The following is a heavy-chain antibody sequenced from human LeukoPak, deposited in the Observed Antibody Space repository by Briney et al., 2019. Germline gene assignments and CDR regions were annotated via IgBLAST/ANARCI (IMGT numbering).Heavy chain of an antibody. CDR3: ARSVSYMDV. V-gene: IGHV3-33*08. D-gene: IGHD4-17*01. CDR2: IRFDGDTK. J-gene: IGHJ6*03. Sequence: PGGSLRLSCAATGFRFSSSGMHWVRQAPGKGLEWVAYIRFDGDTKYYGEVVKGRFTISRNNAENKVFLQMNNLRAEDTAVYFCARSVSYMDVWGQGTTVTVSS. CDR1: GFRFSSSG.